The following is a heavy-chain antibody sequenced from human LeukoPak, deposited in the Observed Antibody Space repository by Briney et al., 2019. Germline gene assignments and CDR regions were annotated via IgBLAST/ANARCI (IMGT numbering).Heavy chain of an antibody. Sequence: GGSLRLSCAASGFTFSSYSMNWVRQAPGKGLEWVSAIDGSGGSTFYADSVKGRFTFSRDNSKNTLYLQMHSLRAEDTAIYYCAKTYSSSCYNYMDVWGKGTTVTVSS. J-gene: IGHJ6*03. CDR1: GFTFSSYS. CDR2: IDGSGGST. D-gene: IGHD6-13*01. V-gene: IGHV3-23*01. CDR3: AKTYSSSCYNYMDV.